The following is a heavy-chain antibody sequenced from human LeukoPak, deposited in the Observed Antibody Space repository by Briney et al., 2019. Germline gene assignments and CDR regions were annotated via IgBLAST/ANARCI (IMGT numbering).Heavy chain of an antibody. V-gene: IGHV3-48*02. J-gene: IGHJ4*02. CDR2: ISGSGGTI. CDR3: ARDLSGPRVYFDY. CDR1: GFTFSSYS. D-gene: IGHD1-26*01. Sequence: PGGSLRLSCAASGFTFSSYSINWVRQAPGQGLEWVSYISGSGGTIYYSDSVKGRFTISRDNAKNSLYLQMNSLRDEDTAVYYCARDLSGPRVYFDYWGQGTLVTVSS.